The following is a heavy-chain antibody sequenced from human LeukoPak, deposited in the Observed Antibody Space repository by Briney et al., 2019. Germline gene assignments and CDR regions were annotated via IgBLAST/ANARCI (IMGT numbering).Heavy chain of an antibody. V-gene: IGHV3-33*01. J-gene: IGHJ4*02. CDR2: IGYDGSNA. CDR1: GFTFSSYG. Sequence: GGSLRLSCAASGFTFSSYGMHWVRQAPGKGLEWVAVIGYDGSNAYYADSVKGRFTISRDNSKNTVYLQMNSLRAEDTAVYYCASYSSSSIAEYWGQGTLVTVSS. CDR3: ASYSSSSIAEY. D-gene: IGHD6-6*01.